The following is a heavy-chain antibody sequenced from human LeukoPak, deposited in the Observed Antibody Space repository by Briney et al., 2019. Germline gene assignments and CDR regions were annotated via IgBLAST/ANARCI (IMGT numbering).Heavy chain of an antibody. V-gene: IGHV1-69*04. CDR3: ARQTMVRGVILPDY. Sequence: GASVKGSCKASGGTFSSYAISWVRQAPGQGLEWMGRIIPIFGIANYAEKFQGRVTITADTSTSTAYMELSSLRSEDTAVYYCARQTMVRGVILPDYWGQGTLVTVSS. D-gene: IGHD3-10*01. J-gene: IGHJ4*02. CDR1: GGTFSSYA. CDR2: IIPIFGIA.